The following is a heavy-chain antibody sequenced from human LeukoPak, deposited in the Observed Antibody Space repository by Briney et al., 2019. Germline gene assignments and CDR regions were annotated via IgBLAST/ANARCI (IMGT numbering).Heavy chain of an antibody. Sequence: SGPTLVNPTQTLTLTCTFSGFSLSASGMRVSWIRQPPGEALEWLARIDWDDDKFYSTSLKTRLTISKDTSKNQVVLTMTNMDPVDTATYYCARIKAAAGDYYFDYWGQGTLVTVSS. V-gene: IGHV2-70*04. CDR2: IDWDDDK. J-gene: IGHJ4*02. CDR1: GFSLSASGMR. CDR3: ARIKAAAGDYYFDY. D-gene: IGHD6-13*01.